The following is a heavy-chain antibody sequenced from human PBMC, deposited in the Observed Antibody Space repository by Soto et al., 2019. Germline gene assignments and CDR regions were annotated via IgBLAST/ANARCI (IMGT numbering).Heavy chain of an antibody. J-gene: IGHJ4*02. V-gene: IGHV3-64D*08. Sequence: GGSLRLSCSASGFTFSSYAMHWVRQAPGKGLEYVPAISSNGASTYYADSVKGRFTISRDNAKNTLYLQMSSLRAEDTAVYYCVKDHARDYCDSSGYLRFEYRGQGTLVSVSS. CDR3: VKDHARDYCDSSGYLRFEY. D-gene: IGHD3-22*01. CDR1: GFTFSSYA. CDR2: ISSNGAST.